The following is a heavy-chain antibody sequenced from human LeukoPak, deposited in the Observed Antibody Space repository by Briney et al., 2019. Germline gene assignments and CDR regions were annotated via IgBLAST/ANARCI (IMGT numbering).Heavy chain of an antibody. J-gene: IGHJ4*02. Sequence: SETLSLTCTVSGGSVSTSDFYWGWVCHPPGKDLEWIGDIFYTGKTNYNPSVKSRVTISLDMSKNQFSLKLTSVTAADTAVYYCTRVFDSWGQGTLVTVSP. CDR3: TRVFDS. CDR1: GGSVSTSDFY. V-gene: IGHV4-61*05. CDR2: IFYTGKT.